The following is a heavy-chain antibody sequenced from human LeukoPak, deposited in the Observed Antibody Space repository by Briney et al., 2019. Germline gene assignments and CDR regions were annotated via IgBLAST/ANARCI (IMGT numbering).Heavy chain of an antibody. D-gene: IGHD2-2*01. V-gene: IGHV3-48*01. CDR1: GFSISSYS. CDR2: ISGSSSTI. J-gene: IGHJ4*02. CDR3: ARDQRVWCSSTSCQIDY. Sequence: PGGSLRLSCAASGFSISSYSMNWVRQAPGKGLEWVSYISGSSSTIFYADSVKGRFTISRDNAKNSLYLQMNSLRGEDTAVYYCARDQRVWCSSTSCQIDYWGQGTLVTVSS.